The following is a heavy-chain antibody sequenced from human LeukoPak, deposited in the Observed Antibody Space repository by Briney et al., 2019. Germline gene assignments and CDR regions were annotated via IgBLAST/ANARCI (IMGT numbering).Heavy chain of an antibody. CDR2: ISSSSSYI. Sequence: GGSLRLSFAASGFTFSSYSMNWVRQAPGKGLEWVSSISSSSSYIYYADSVKGRFTISRDNAKNSLYLQMNSLRAEDTAVYYCARQACSGGSCYFDYWGQGTLVTVSS. J-gene: IGHJ4*02. CDR3: ARQACSGGSCYFDY. D-gene: IGHD2-15*01. CDR1: GFTFSSYS. V-gene: IGHV3-21*01.